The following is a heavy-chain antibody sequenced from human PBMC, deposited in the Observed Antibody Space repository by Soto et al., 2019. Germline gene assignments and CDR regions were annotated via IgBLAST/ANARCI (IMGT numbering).Heavy chain of an antibody. Sequence: QVQLQESGPGLVKPSQTLSLTCTVSGGSISSGGYYWSWIRQHPGKGLEWIGYIYYSGSTYYNPSLKSRVTISVDTSKNQFALKLSSVTAADTAVYYCARGSIEVVIGVYFDYWGQGTLVTVSS. J-gene: IGHJ4*02. CDR1: GGSISSGGYY. D-gene: IGHD3-22*01. V-gene: IGHV4-31*03. CDR3: ARGSIEVVIGVYFDY. CDR2: IYYSGST.